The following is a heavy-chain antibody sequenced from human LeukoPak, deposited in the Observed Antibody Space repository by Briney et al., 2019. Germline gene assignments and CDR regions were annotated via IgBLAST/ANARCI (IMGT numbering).Heavy chain of an antibody. J-gene: IGHJ4*02. D-gene: IGHD2-15*01. CDR3: AKVSGYCSGGSCYSFDY. Sequence: GGSLRLSCAASRFTFDDYAMHWVRQAPGKGLEWVSGISWNGGSIGYADSVKGRFTISRDNAKNSLYLQMNSLRAEDTALYYCAKVSGYCSGGSCYSFDYWGQGTLVTVSS. CDR2: ISWNGGSI. V-gene: IGHV3-9*01. CDR1: RFTFDDYA.